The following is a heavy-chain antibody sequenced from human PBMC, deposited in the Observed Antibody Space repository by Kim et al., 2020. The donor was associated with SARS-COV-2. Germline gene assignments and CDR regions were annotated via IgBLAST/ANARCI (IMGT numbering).Heavy chain of an antibody. V-gene: IGHV1-46*01. CDR3: ARAHDYYGSGIYSY. D-gene: IGHD3-10*01. J-gene: IGHJ4*02. Sequence: AQKFQGRVTMTRDTSTSTVYMELSSLRSEDTAVYYCARAHDYYGSGIYSYWGQGTLVTVSS.